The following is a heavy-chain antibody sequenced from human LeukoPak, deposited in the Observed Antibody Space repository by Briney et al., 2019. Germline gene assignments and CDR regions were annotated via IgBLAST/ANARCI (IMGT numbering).Heavy chain of an antibody. CDR3: ARGPTNGQAFDY. CDR1: GFTFSSSW. Sequence: GGSLRLSCAASGFTFSSSWMTWVRQAPGKGREWVASIREDGSEKTSVDSVKGRFTISRDNAKNSLYLKMDRMRAEDTAEYYCARGPTNGQAFDYWGQGTLVSVSS. J-gene: IGHJ4*02. D-gene: IGHD2-8*01. CDR2: IREDGSEK. V-gene: IGHV3-7*01.